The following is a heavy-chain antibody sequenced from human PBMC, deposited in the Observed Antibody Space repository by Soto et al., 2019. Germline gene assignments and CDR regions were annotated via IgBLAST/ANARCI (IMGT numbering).Heavy chain of an antibody. CDR1: GGSITTGGRY. D-gene: IGHD1-1*01. Sequence: QVRLQEWGPGLVKPSQTLSLKCSVSGGSITTGGRYWSWIRQLPGKGLEWIGDIYYSGNTYYNASLKSRVTISVEAAKNQFSLKLIAVTVADTAVYYYAQALVFTGGDGIDMWGQGRLVTVSS. V-gene: IGHV4-31*02. CDR2: IYYSGNT. CDR3: AQALVFTGGDGIDM. J-gene: IGHJ3*02.